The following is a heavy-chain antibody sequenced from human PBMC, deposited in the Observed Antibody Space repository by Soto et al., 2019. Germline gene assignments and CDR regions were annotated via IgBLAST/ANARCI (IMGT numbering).Heavy chain of an antibody. J-gene: IGHJ4*02. Sequence: LRLSCTPSGFTFGNFAMSWVRQAPGKGLEWVSSISAGGATTYYADSVKGRVTMSRDNSKNTLSLQMISLRAEDSAVYYCAKDRGGTGWPFDHWGQGTLVTVSS. D-gene: IGHD6-19*01. CDR1: GFTFGNFA. CDR2: ISAGGATT. V-gene: IGHV3-23*01. CDR3: AKDRGGTGWPFDH.